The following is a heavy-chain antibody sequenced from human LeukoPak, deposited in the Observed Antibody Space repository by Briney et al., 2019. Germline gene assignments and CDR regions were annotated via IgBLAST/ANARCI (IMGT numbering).Heavy chain of an antibody. CDR2: IYYSGRT. V-gene: IGHV4-39*01. CDR1: GGSISSSSYY. Sequence: SETLSLTCTVSGGSISSSSYYWGWIRQPPGKGLEWIGYIYYSGRTYYNPSLKSRVTISVDTSKNQFSLKLSSVTAADTAVYYYARTRYYYNSRSYGAPYYFDYWGQGTLVTVSS. D-gene: IGHD3-10*01. J-gene: IGHJ4*02. CDR3: ARTRYYYNSRSYGAPYYFDY.